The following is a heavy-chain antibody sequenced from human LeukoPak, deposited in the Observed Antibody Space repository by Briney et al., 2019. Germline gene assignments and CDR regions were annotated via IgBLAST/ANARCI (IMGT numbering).Heavy chain of an antibody. D-gene: IGHD3-22*01. Sequence: GGSLRLSCAASGFTFSRNWMCWVRQAPGKGLEWVANIKHDGTEEYYVDSVKGRFTISRDNAKKSLYLHMTSLRADDTAVYYCARGGGYPDYWGQGALVSVSS. CDR2: IKHDGTEE. V-gene: IGHV3-7*01. J-gene: IGHJ4*02. CDR3: ARGGGYPDY. CDR1: GFTFSRNW.